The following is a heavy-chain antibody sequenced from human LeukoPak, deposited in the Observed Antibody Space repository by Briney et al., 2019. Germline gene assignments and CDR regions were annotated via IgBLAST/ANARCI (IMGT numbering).Heavy chain of an antibody. V-gene: IGHV4-61*01. CDR3: AREAMYSYGNNFDY. CDR2: IYYSGST. D-gene: IGHD5-18*01. CDR1: GGSVSSGSYY. Sequence: SETLSLTCTVSGGSVSSGSYYWSWIRQPPGKGLEWIGYIYYSGSTNYNPSLKSRVTISVDTPKNQFSLKLSSVTAADTALYHCAREAMYSYGNNFDYWGQGTLVTVSS. J-gene: IGHJ4*02.